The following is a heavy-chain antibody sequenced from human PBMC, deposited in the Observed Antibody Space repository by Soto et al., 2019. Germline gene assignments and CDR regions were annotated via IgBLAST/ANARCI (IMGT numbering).Heavy chain of an antibody. Sequence: XGFLRLSFAASGFTFTRYSMNGVGQAPGKGLEWVSSISSTTNYIYYADSMKGRFTVSRDNAKNSVYLEMNSLSAEDTAMYYCQREYEDLPSNFDYWGQGTLVTVSS. CDR3: QREYEDLPSNFDY. D-gene: IGHD3-3*01. CDR1: GFTFTRYS. J-gene: IGHJ4*02. V-gene: IGHV3-21*01. CDR2: ISSTTNYI.